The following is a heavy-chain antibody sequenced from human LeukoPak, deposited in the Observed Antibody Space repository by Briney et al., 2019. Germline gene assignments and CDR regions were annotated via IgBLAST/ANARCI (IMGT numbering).Heavy chain of an antibody. J-gene: IGHJ6*02. CDR1: GGSVSNGNLF. CDR3: ARVRALKVTTSGMDV. Sequence: PSETLSLTCTVSGGSVSNGNLFWSWLRQPPGKGLEWIGEINHSGSTNYNPSLKSRVTISVDTSKNQFSLKLSSVTAADTAVYYCARVRALKVTTSGMDVWGQGTTVTVSS. V-gene: IGHV4-34*01. D-gene: IGHD4-17*01. CDR2: INHSGST.